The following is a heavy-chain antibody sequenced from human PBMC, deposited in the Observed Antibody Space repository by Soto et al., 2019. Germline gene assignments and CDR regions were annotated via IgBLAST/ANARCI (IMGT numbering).Heavy chain of an antibody. CDR1: GFTFSSYA. CDR3: VIPLGGCSGGSCYYTIPYGMDV. J-gene: IGHJ6*02. CDR2: ISSNGGST. D-gene: IGHD2-15*01. Sequence: HPGGSLRLSCSASGFTFSSYAMHWVRQAPGKGLEYVSAISSNGGSTYYADSVKGRFTISRDNSKNTLYLQMSSLRAEDTAVYYCVIPLGGCSGGSCYYTIPYGMDVWGQGTTVTVSS. V-gene: IGHV3-64D*08.